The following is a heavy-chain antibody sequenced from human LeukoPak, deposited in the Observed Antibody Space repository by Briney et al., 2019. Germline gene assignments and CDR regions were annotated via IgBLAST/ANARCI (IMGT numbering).Heavy chain of an antibody. Sequence: GGSLRLSCAASGFTFSSSWMHWVRQAPEKGLVWVSRINSDGSSTSYADSVKGRFTISRDNAKNTLYLQMNSLRAEDTAVYYCVSGSLQSGYNFDYWGQGALVTVSS. V-gene: IGHV3-74*01. CDR1: GFTFSSSW. J-gene: IGHJ4*02. CDR3: VSGSLQSGYNFDY. CDR2: INSDGSST. D-gene: IGHD3-3*01.